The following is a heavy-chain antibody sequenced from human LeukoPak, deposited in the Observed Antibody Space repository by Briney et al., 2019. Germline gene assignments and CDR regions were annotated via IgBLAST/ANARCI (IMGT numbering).Heavy chain of an antibody. CDR2: IIPIFGTA. J-gene: IGHJ4*02. CDR3: ASSPLKWELPPDY. D-gene: IGHD1-26*01. CDR1: GGTFSSYA. Sequence: GASVKVSCKASGGTFSSYAISWVRQAPGQGLEWMGGIIPIFGTANYAQKFQGRVTITADESTSTAYMELRSLRSDDTAVYYCASSPLKWELPPDYWGQGTLVTVSS. V-gene: IGHV1-69*13.